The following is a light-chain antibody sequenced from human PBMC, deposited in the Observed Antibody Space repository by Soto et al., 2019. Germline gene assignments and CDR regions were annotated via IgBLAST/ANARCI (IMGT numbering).Light chain of an antibody. CDR2: EAS. CDR1: QSGSSY. V-gene: IGKV3-11*01. CDR3: QQLNHGLT. Sequence: EIVLTQSPATLSLSPGERATLSCRASQSGSSYLAWYQQKPCQGPRLLIYEASNRATGLPARFSGSGSGTEFALTISCLEPEDCAGYSSQQLNHGLTFGGGNTVAIK. J-gene: IGKJ4*01.